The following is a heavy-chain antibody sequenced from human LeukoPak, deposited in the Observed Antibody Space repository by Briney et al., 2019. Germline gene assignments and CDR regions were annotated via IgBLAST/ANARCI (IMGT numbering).Heavy chain of an antibody. Sequence: PSETLSLTCTVSGGSISSSSYYWGWVRQPPGKGLEWIGSIYYSGSTYYNPSLKSRVTISVDTSKNQFSLKLSSVTAADTAVYYCATTTIRLGYWGQGTLVTVSS. CDR1: GGSISSSSYY. V-gene: IGHV4-39*07. CDR3: ATTTIRLGY. J-gene: IGHJ4*02. CDR2: IYYSGST. D-gene: IGHD1-26*01.